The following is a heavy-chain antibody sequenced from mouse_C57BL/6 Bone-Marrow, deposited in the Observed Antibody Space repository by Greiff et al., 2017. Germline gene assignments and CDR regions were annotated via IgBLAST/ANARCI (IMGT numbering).Heavy chain of an antibody. CDR3: ARPLLEYYFDY. J-gene: IGHJ2*01. V-gene: IGHV5-17*01. CDR2: ISSGSSTI. Sequence: EVQLQESGGGLVKPGGSLKLSCAASGFTFSDYGMHWVRQAPEKGLEWVAYISSGSSTIYYADTVKGRFTISRDNAKNTLFLQMTSLRSEDTAMYYCARPLLEYYFDYWGQGTTLTVSS. CDR1: GFTFSDYG. D-gene: IGHD1-1*01.